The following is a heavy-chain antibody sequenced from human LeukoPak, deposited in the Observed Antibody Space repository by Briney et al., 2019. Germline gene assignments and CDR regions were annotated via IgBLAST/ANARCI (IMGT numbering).Heavy chain of an antibody. Sequence: GGSLRLSCEASGFTFNIHAMTWARQAPGRGLEWVSVISPNGDSTFYADSVKGRFTISRDNSKNMVFLQMDSLGAEDMAVYYCARNWGLDYWGQGTLVTVSS. CDR1: GFTFNIHA. V-gene: IGHV3-23*01. CDR2: ISPNGDST. D-gene: IGHD7-27*01. J-gene: IGHJ4*02. CDR3: ARNWGLDY.